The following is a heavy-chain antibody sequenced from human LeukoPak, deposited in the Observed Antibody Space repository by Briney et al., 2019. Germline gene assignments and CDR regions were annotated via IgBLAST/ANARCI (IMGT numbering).Heavy chain of an antibody. CDR1: GFTFSSYN. CDR2: ISSSSDYI. CDR3: ARGKTSQNIVTRKTYNWFDP. Sequence: GGSLRLSCAASGFTFSSYNMNWVRHAPGKGLEWVSSISSSSDYIYYADSVKGRFTISRDNAKNSLYLQMKSLRAEDTAVYYCARGKTSQNIVTRKTYNWFDPWGQGTLVTVSS. J-gene: IGHJ5*02. V-gene: IGHV3-21*01. D-gene: IGHD2/OR15-2a*01.